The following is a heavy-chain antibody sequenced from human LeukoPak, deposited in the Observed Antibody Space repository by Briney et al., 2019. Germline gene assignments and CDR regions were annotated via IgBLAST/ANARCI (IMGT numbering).Heavy chain of an antibody. J-gene: IGHJ4*02. Sequence: PSETLSLTCAVSGGSISSGGYSWSWIRQPPGKGLEWIGEIYHSGSTNYNPSLKSRVTISVDKSKNQFSLKLSSVTAADTAVYYCARNGGSSNVDYWGQGTLVTVSS. CDR1: GGSISSGGYS. V-gene: IGHV4-30-2*01. CDR2: IYHSGST. CDR3: ARNGGSSNVDY. D-gene: IGHD1-26*01.